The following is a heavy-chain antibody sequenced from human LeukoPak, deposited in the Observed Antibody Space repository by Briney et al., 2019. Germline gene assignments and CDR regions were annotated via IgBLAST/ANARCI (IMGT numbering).Heavy chain of an antibody. CDR2: IYHSGST. D-gene: IGHD3-10*01. CDR1: GGFISSGGYS. CDR3: ARDYGSGSYYTS. V-gene: IGHV4-30-2*01. J-gene: IGHJ4*02. Sequence: SETLSLTCAVSGGFISSGGYSWSWIRQPPGKGLEWIGYIYHSGSTYYNPSLKSRVTISVDRSKNQFSLKLSSVTAADTAVYYCARDYGSGSYYTSWGQGTLVTVSS.